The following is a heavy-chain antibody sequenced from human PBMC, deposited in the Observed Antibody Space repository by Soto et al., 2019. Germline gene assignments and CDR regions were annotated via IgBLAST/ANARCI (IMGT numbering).Heavy chain of an antibody. D-gene: IGHD3-10*01. Sequence: SETLSLTCAVYGGSFSGYYWSWIRQPPGKGLEWIGEINHSGSTNYNPSLKSRVTISVDTSKNQFSLKLSSVTAADTAVYYCANVRLGIWGQGTLVTVSS. V-gene: IGHV4-34*01. J-gene: IGHJ4*02. CDR1: GGSFSGYY. CDR3: ANVRLGI. CDR2: INHSGST.